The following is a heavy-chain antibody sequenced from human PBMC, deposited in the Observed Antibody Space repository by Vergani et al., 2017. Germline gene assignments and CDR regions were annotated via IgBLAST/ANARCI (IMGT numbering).Heavy chain of an antibody. D-gene: IGHD3-22*01. CDR1: GFTFSSYA. V-gene: IGHV3-23*01. J-gene: IGHJ4*02. Sequence: EVQLLESGGGLVQPGGSLRLSCAASGFTFSSYAMSWVRQAPGKGLEWVSAISGSGGSTYYADSVKGRFTISRDNSKNTLYLQMNSLRAGDTAVYYCAKGGYYDSSGYSYWGQGTLVTVSS. CDR3: AKGGYYDSSGYSY. CDR2: ISGSGGST.